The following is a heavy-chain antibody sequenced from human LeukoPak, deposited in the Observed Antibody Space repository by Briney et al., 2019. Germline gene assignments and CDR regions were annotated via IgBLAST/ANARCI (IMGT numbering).Heavy chain of an antibody. CDR3: ARLTPYSYGSGSFTYYYYYYMDV. Sequence: GASVKVSCKASGYTFTGYYMHWVRQAPGQGLEWMGWINPNSDGTNYAQKFQGRVTMTRDTSISTAYMELSRLRSDDTAVYYCARLTPYSYGSGSFTYYYYYYMDVWGKGTTVTISS. D-gene: IGHD3-10*01. CDR2: INPNSDGT. V-gene: IGHV1-2*02. J-gene: IGHJ6*03. CDR1: GYTFTGYY.